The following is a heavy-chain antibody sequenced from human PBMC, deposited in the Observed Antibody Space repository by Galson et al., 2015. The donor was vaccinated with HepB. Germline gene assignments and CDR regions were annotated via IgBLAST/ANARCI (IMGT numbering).Heavy chain of an antibody. CDR2: ISSSGSYT. CDR1: GFTFSDYY. Sequence: SLRLSCAASGFTFSDYYMSWIRQVPGKGLEWVSYISSSGSYTIYADSVKGRFTISRDNAKNSLYLQMNSLRAEDTAVYYCARDLGGEVYNYYFDYWGQGTLVTVSS. CDR3: ARDLGGEVYNYYFDY. D-gene: IGHD5-24*01. J-gene: IGHJ4*02. V-gene: IGHV3-11*06.